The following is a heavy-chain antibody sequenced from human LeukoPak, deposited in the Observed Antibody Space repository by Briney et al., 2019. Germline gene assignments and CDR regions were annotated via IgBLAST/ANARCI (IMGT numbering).Heavy chain of an antibody. CDR2: ISSSSSTI. CDR1: GFTFSSYS. V-gene: IGHV3-48*01. CDR3: AREYLVPAAIYYYYYMDV. J-gene: IGHJ6*03. Sequence: GGSLRLSCAASGFTFSSYSMDWVRQAPGKGLEWVSYISSSSSTIYYADSVKGRFTISRDNAKNSLYLQMNSLRAEDTAVYYCAREYLVPAAIYYYYYMDVWGKGTTVTVSS. D-gene: IGHD2-2*01.